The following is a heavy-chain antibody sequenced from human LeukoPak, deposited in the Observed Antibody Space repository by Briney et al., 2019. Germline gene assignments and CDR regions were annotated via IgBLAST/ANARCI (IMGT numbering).Heavy chain of an antibody. Sequence: PSETLSLTCAVSGYSISSGYYWGWIRQPPGKGLEWIGSVYHSGSTYYNPSLKSRVSISVDPSKNQLSLKLSSVSAADTAVYYCARHFFGDYVFAYWGQGTLVTVSS. V-gene: IGHV4-38-2*01. CDR1: GYSISSGYY. CDR2: VYHSGST. CDR3: ARHFFGDYVFAY. J-gene: IGHJ4*02. D-gene: IGHD4-17*01.